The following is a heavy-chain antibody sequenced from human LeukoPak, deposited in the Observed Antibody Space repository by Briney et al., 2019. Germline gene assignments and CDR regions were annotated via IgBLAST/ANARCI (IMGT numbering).Heavy chain of an antibody. CDR2: IYDRGST. J-gene: IGHJ6*02. Sequence: SETLSLTCTVSGCSISNYYWSWIRQPPGKGLEWIGYIYDRGSTKYNPSLRSRVTISLDTSRNQFSLRLSSVTAADTAVYYCARLKGDRSGSYYYGMDVWGQGTTVTVSS. V-gene: IGHV4-59*12. CDR3: ARLKGDRSGSYYYGMDV. D-gene: IGHD2-21*02. CDR1: GCSISNYY.